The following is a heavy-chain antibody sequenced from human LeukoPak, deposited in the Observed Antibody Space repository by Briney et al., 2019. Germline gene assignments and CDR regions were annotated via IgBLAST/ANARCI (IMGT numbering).Heavy chain of an antibody. Sequence: GGSLRLSCAASGFTFSSYAMSWVRQAPGKGLEWVSAISGSGGSTYYADSVKGRSAISRDNSKNTLYLQMNSLRAEDTAVYYCAKDIVGALDYWGQGTLVTVSS. V-gene: IGHV3-23*01. J-gene: IGHJ4*02. D-gene: IGHD1-26*01. CDR1: GFTFSSYA. CDR3: AKDIVGALDY. CDR2: ISGSGGST.